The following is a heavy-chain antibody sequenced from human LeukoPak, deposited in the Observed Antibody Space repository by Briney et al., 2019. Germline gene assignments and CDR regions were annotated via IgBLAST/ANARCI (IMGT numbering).Heavy chain of an antibody. CDR1: GGSISSYH. V-gene: IGHV4-4*08. CDR3: AREYYDILTGYQRTFDY. Sequence: PSETLSLTCTVSGGSISSYHWSWIRQPPGKGLEWIGRIYTSGSTNYNPSLKSRVTISVDTSKNQFSLKLSSVTAADTAVYYCAREYYDILTGYQRTFDYWGQGTLVTVSS. J-gene: IGHJ4*02. D-gene: IGHD3-9*01. CDR2: IYTSGST.